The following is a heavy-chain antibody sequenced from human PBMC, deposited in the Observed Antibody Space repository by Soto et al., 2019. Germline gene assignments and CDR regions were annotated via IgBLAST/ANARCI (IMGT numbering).Heavy chain of an antibody. CDR1: GFTFSSYG. CDR2: IWYDGSNK. Sequence: GGSLRLSCAASGFTFSSYGMHWVRQAPGKGLEWVAVIWYDGSNKYYADSVKGRFTISRDNSKNTLYLQMNSLRAEDTAVYYCATSREAYCGGDCYSIVYWGQGTLVTVSS. D-gene: IGHD2-21*02. J-gene: IGHJ4*02. CDR3: ATSREAYCGGDCYSIVY. V-gene: IGHV3-33*01.